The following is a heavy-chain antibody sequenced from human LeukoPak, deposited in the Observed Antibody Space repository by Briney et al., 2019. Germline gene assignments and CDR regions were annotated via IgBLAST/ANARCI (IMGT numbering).Heavy chain of an antibody. D-gene: IGHD3-10*01. CDR3: ARVYSGYYGSGRNGAFDI. CDR1: GFTFSSYS. V-gene: IGHV3-21*01. J-gene: IGHJ3*02. Sequence: GGSLRLSCAASGFTFSSYSMNWVRQAPGKGLEWVSSISSSSSYIYYADSVKGRFTISRDNAKNSLYLQMNSLRAEDTAVYYCARVYSGYYGSGRNGAFDIWGQGTMVTVSS. CDR2: ISSSSSYI.